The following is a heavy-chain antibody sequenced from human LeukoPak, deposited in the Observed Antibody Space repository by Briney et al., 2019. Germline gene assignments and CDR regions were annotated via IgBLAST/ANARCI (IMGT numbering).Heavy chain of an antibody. CDR1: GFTFDDYA. CDR3: AKDIRYDSSGYYPSDAFDI. J-gene: IGHJ3*02. CDR2: ISWDGGST. V-gene: IGHV3-43D*03. Sequence: GGSLRLSCAASGFTFDDYAMHWVRQAPGKGLEWVSLISWDGGSTYYADSVKGRFTISRDNSKNSLYLQMNSLRAEDTALYYCAKDIRYDSSGYYPSDAFDIWGQGTMVTVSS. D-gene: IGHD3-22*01.